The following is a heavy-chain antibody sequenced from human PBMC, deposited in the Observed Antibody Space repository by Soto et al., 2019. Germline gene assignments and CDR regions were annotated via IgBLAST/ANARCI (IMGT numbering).Heavy chain of an antibody. CDR2: INSDGRDT. CDR1: GFSVTNYW. D-gene: IGHD4-17*01. CDR3: ARDMWSTVDYYYGMDV. Sequence: GGSLRLSCAAYGFSVTNYWMHWVRQAPGKGLVWVSRINSDGRDTPSADSVKGRFIISRDNAKNTLYLQMDRLRDEDTAVYYCARDMWSTVDYYYGMDVWGQGTTVTVSS. J-gene: IGHJ6*02. V-gene: IGHV3-74*01.